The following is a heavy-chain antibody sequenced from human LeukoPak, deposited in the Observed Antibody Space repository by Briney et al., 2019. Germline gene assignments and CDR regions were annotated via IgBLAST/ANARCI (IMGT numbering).Heavy chain of an antibody. Sequence: SETLSLTCTVSGGSISSSSYYWGWIRQPPGKGLEWIGSIYYSGSTYYNPSLKSRVTISVDTSKNQFSLKLSSVTAADTAAYYCARSTYYGSGTRYWGQGTLVTVSS. V-gene: IGHV4-39*07. CDR2: IYYSGST. CDR3: ARSTYYGSGTRY. D-gene: IGHD3-10*01. J-gene: IGHJ4*02. CDR1: GGSISSSSYY.